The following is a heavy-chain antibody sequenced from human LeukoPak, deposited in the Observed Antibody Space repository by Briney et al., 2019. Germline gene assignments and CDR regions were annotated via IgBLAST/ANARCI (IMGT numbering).Heavy chain of an antibody. Sequence: GASVKVSCKASGGTFSSYASSWVRQAPGQGLEWMGGIIPIFGTANYAQKFQGRVTITTDESTSTAYMELSSLRSEDTAVYYCASGSSDDSNGYYSGYYYYMDVWGKGTTVTVSS. CDR2: IIPIFGTA. V-gene: IGHV1-69*05. J-gene: IGHJ6*03. D-gene: IGHD3-22*01. CDR3: ASGSSDDSNGYYSGYYYYMDV. CDR1: GGTFSSYA.